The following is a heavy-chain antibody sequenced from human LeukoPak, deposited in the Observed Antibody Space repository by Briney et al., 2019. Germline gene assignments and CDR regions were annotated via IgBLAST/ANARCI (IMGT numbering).Heavy chain of an antibody. V-gene: IGHV3-30*18. CDR3: AKPRDIDSWAFDV. Sequence: GGSLRPSCAASEFTFNNHDMHWVRQAPGKGLEWVAAISYDGRNKYYADSVKGRFTISRDNSKNTLNLQMNSLRTEDTAVFYCAKPRDIDSWAFDVWGQGTMVTVSS. CDR2: ISYDGRNK. D-gene: IGHD2-15*01. CDR1: EFTFNNHD. J-gene: IGHJ3*01.